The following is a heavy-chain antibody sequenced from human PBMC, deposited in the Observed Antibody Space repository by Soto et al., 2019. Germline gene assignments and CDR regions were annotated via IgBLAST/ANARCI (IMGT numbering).Heavy chain of an antibody. CDR3: ASYGFWSGVELGGGYYFDY. D-gene: IGHD3-3*01. CDR1: AYSISSGYY. CDR2: IYHSGST. J-gene: IGHJ4*02. V-gene: IGHV4-38-2*01. Sequence: PSETLSLTCAVSAYSISSGYYWGWIRQPPGKGLEWIGSIYHSGSTYYNPSLKSRVTISVDTSKNQFSLKLRSVTAADTAVYYCASYGFWSGVELGGGYYFDYWGQGTLVTVSS.